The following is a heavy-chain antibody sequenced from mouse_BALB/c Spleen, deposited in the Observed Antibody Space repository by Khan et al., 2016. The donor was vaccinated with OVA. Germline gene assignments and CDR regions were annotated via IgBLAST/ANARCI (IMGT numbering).Heavy chain of an antibody. J-gene: IGHJ3*01. CDR3: VSPNWFAY. CDR2: IDPASGNI. Sequence: IQLVQSGAELVKPGASVKLSCTASGFNIKDTYMHWVKQRPEQGLEWIGRIDPASGNIKYDPKFQGKATITADTSSNTAYLQLSSLTSEDTAVYYCVSPNWFAYGGQGTLVTVSA. CDR1: GFNIKDTY. V-gene: IGHV14-3*02.